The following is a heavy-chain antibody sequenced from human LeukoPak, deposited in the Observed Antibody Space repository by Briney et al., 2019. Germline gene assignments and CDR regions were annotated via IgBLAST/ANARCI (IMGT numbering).Heavy chain of an antibody. CDR3: ARDRGSYDY. V-gene: IGHV1-2*02. D-gene: IGHD1-26*01. CDR2: INPNSGGT. Sequence: ASLKVSCKASGYTFTTYYMHWVRQAPGQGLEWMGWINPNSGGTNYAQKFQGRVTMTRDTSISTAYMELNRLISDDTAVYYCARDRGSYDYWGQGALVTVSS. J-gene: IGHJ4*02. CDR1: GYTFTTYY.